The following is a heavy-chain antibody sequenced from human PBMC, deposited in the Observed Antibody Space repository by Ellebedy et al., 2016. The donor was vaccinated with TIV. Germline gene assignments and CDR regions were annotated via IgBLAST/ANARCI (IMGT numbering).Heavy chain of an antibody. CDR1: GYTFTSYA. CDR3: ASSMVRGPSWFDP. V-gene: IGHV1-3*01. D-gene: IGHD3-10*01. CDR2: INAGNGNT. J-gene: IGHJ5*02. Sequence: ASVKVSXXASGYTFTSYAMHWVRQAPGQRLEWMGWINAGNGNTKYSQKFQGRVTITRDTSASTAYMELSSLRSEDTAVYYCASSMVRGPSWFDPWGQGTLVTVSS.